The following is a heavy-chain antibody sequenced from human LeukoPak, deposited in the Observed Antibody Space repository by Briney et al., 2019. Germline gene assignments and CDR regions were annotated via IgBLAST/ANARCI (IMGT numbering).Heavy chain of an antibody. V-gene: IGHV4-39*01. Sequence: SETLSLTCAVYGGSFSGYYWGWIRQPPGKGLEWIGSIYYSGSTYYNPSLKSRVTISVDTSKNQFSLKLSSVTAADTAVYYCARTTNYDILTGYLAHAFDIWGQGTMVTVSS. J-gene: IGHJ3*02. CDR3: ARTTNYDILTGYLAHAFDI. CDR1: GGSFSGYY. CDR2: IYYSGST. D-gene: IGHD3-9*01.